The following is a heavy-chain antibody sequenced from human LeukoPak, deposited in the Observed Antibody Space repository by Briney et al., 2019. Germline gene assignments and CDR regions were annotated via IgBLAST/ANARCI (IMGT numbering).Heavy chain of an antibody. CDR3: ARQGVAVADPDAFDI. D-gene: IGHD6-19*01. J-gene: IGHJ3*02. V-gene: IGHV5-51*01. CDR2: IYPGDSDT. CDR1: GYSFTSYW. Sequence: GESLKISCKGSGYSFTSYWIGWVRQMPGKGLEWMGIIYPGDSDTRYSPSFQGQVNISADKSISTAYLQWSSLKASDTAMDYCARQGVAVADPDAFDIWGQGTMVTVSS.